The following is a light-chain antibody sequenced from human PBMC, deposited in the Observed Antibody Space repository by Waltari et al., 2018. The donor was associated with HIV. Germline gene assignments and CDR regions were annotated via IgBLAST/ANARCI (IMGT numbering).Light chain of an antibody. Sequence: EIVLTQLPATLSVPPGQRATLSCRACQTVSNNLAWYQLKPAQSPRLLIYVSSARATGIPARFSGRGYGTEFTLTVSSLQSEDFAVYYCQQYNDWLLVTFGQGTRLEIE. CDR3: QQYNDWLLVT. V-gene: IGKV3-15*01. CDR2: VSS. J-gene: IGKJ5*01. CDR1: QTVSNN.